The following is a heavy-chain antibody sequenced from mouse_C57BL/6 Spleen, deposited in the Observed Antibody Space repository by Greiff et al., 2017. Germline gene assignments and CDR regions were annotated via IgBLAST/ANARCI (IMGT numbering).Heavy chain of an antibody. D-gene: IGHD1-1*01. CDR3: AREGITTVVDY. CDR1: GYAFSSYW. Sequence: VQGVESGAELVKPGASVKISCKASGYAFSSYWMNWVKQRPGKGLEWIGQIYPGDGDTNYNGKFKGKATLTADKSSSTAYMQLSSLTSEDSAVYFCAREGITTVVDYWGQGTTLTVSS. CDR2: IYPGDGDT. V-gene: IGHV1-80*01. J-gene: IGHJ2*01.